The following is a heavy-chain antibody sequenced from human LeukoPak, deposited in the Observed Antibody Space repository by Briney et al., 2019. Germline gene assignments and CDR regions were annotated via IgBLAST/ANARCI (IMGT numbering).Heavy chain of an antibody. V-gene: IGHV1-69*13. CDR3: ARDLDWGSDY. CDR1: GGTFSSYA. J-gene: IGHJ4*02. CDR2: IIPIFGTA. D-gene: IGHD7-27*01. Sequence: GGSVKVSCKASGGTFSSYAISWARQAPGQGLEWMGGIIPIFGTANYAQKFQGRVTITADESTSTAYMELSSLRSEDTAVYYCARDLDWGSDYWGQGTLVTVSS.